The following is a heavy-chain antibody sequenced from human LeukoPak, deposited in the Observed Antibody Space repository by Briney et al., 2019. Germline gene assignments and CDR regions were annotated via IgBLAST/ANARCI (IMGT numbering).Heavy chain of an antibody. V-gene: IGHV1-2*06. Sequence: ASVKVSCTASGYTFTGYYMHWVRQAPGQGLEWMGRINPNSGGKNYAQKFQGRVTMTRDTSISTAYMELSRLRSDDTAVYYCAREFRIAAAADDYWGQGTLVTVSS. CDR2: INPNSGGK. CDR1: GYTFTGYY. J-gene: IGHJ4*02. D-gene: IGHD6-13*01. CDR3: AREFRIAAAADDY.